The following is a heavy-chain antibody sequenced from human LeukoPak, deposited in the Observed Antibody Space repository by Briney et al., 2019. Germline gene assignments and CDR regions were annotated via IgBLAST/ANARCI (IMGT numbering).Heavy chain of an antibody. V-gene: IGHV1-18*01. CDR1: GYTFPNYG. CDR2: ISPYNGNT. D-gene: IGHD2-2*01. J-gene: IGHJ4*02. Sequence: ASVKVSCKTSGYTFPNYGLSWVRQAPGQGLEWMGWISPYNGNTDSAQKFQGRLTMTTDTSTSTAYMELRSLRSDDTAVYYCARDLLSSRYCSSTSCDPFDYWGQGTLVTVSS. CDR3: ARDLLSSRYCSSTSCDPFDY.